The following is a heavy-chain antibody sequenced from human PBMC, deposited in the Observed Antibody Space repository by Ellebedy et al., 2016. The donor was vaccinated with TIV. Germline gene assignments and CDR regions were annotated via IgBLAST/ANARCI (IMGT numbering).Heavy chain of an antibody. CDR3: ATDRGYYGSGSYWTPFDY. CDR2: FDPEDGET. V-gene: IGHV1-24*01. J-gene: IGHJ4*02. D-gene: IGHD3-10*01. Sequence: AASVKVSCKVSGYTLTELSMHWVRQAPGKGLEWMGGFDPEDGETIYAQKFQGRVTMTEDTSTDTAYMELSSLRSEDTAVYYCATDRGYYGSGSYWTPFDYWGQGTLVTVSS. CDR1: GYTLTELS.